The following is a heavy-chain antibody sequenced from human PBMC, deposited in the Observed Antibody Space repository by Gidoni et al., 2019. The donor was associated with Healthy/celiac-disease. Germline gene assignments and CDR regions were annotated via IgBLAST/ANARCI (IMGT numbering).Heavy chain of an antibody. J-gene: IGHJ6*02. Sequence: QVQLVESGGGVVQPGRSLRLSCAASGFTFSSYGMHWVRQGAGKGLEWVAVISYDGSNKYYADSVKGRFTISRDNYKNTLYLQMNSRRAEDTAVYYCARALIYYYYGMDVWGQGTTVTVSS. V-gene: IGHV3-30*03. CDR2: ISYDGSNK. CDR1: GFTFSSYG. CDR3: ARALIYYYYGMDV.